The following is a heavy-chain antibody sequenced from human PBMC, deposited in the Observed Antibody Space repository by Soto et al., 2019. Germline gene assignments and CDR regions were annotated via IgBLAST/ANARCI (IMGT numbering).Heavy chain of an antibody. Sequence: PGGSLRLSCAASGFSVGSSHMIWVRQAPGKGLEWVSVIYSGGATYYAVSVKGRFTISRDRSKNTVYLQMDGLRTEDTAVYHCAKLGPYGSESYSFRYNWIDPWGQGTLVTVSS. J-gene: IGHJ5*02. CDR2: IYSGGAT. CDR3: AKLGPYGSESYSFRYNWIDP. D-gene: IGHD3-10*01. V-gene: IGHV3-53*01. CDR1: GFSVGSSH.